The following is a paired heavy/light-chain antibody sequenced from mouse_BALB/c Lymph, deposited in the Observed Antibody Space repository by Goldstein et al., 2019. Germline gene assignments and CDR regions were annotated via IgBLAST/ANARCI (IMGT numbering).Heavy chain of an antibody. D-gene: IGHD2-2*01. V-gene: IGHV1S132*01. CDR1: GYTFTSYW. CDR3: ARVWLRQGWAAY. Sequence: QVQLQQSGAELVKPGASVKLSCKTSGYTFTSYWIQWVKQRPGQGLGWIGEIFPGTGTTYYNEKFKGKATLTIDTSSSTAYMQLSSLTSEDSAVYFCARVWLRQGWAAYWGQGTLVTVSA. J-gene: IGHJ3*01. CDR2: IFPGTGTT.
Light chain of an antibody. CDR2: SAS. J-gene: IGKJ1*01. Sequence: DIVMTQSQKFMSTSVGDRVSVTCKASQNVGTNVAWYQQKPGQSPKALIYSASYRYSGVPDRFTGSGSGTDFTLTISNVQSEDLAEYFCQQYNSYPWTFGGGTKLEIK. V-gene: IGKV6-15*01. CDR3: QQYNSYPWT. CDR1: QNVGTN.